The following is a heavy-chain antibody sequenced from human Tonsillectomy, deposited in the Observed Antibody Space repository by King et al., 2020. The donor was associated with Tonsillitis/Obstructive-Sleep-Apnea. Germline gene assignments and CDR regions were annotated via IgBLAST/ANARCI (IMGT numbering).Heavy chain of an antibody. J-gene: IGHJ4*02. V-gene: IGHV1-18*01. D-gene: IGHD3-22*01. CDR3: ASDSMSHYFDSSTYYTFAY. Sequence: VQLVQSGAEVKKPGASVKVSCKASGYTFTSYGISWVRQAPGQGLEWMGWISAYNGDTNYPQNFQGRITMTTDKSTSTASLDLRSLRSDDTAVYYCASDSMSHYFDSSTYYTFAYWGQGSLVTVSS. CDR2: ISAYNGDT. CDR1: GYTFTSYG.